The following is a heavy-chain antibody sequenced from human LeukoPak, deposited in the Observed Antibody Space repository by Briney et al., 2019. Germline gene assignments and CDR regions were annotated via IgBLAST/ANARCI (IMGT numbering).Heavy chain of an antibody. J-gene: IGHJ5*02. CDR2: IRSKAYGGTT. V-gene: IGHV3-49*04. Sequence: GGSLRLSCTASGLTFGDYAMSWVRQAPGKGLEWVGFIRSKAYGGTTEYAASVKGRFTISRDDSKSIAYLQMNSLKTEDTAVYYCTRDLDSEGFDPWGQGTLVTVSS. CDR3: TRDLDSEGFDP. CDR1: GLTFGDYA. D-gene: IGHD3/OR15-3a*01.